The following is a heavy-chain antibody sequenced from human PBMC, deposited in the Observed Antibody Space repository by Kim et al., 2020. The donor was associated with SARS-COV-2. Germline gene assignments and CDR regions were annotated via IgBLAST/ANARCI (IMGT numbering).Heavy chain of an antibody. CDR3: ARADTGGWSRVDY. CDR2: ISSSGSTI. J-gene: IGHJ4*02. Sequence: GGSLRLSCAASGFTFSSYEMNWVRQAPGKGLEWLSYISSSGSTIYYADSVKGRFTISRDNAKNSLYLQMNSLRAEDTAVYYCARADTGGWSRVDYLGQGTLVTVSS. D-gene: IGHD6-19*01. CDR1: GFTFSSYE. V-gene: IGHV3-48*03.